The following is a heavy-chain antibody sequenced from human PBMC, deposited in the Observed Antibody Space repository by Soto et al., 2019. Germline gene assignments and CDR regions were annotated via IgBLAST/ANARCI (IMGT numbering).Heavy chain of an antibody. CDR3: AKARRELPRGYFDY. D-gene: IGHD1-26*01. J-gene: IGHJ4*02. V-gene: IGHV3-23*01. Sequence: EVQLLESGGGLVQPGGSRSLSCAASGFPFTSYALSWSRQAPGKGLEWVSAISGSGGSTYYADSVKGRFTISRDNSKNTLYLQMNSLRAEDTAVYYCAKARRELPRGYFDYWGQGTLVTVSS. CDR1: GFPFTSYA. CDR2: ISGSGGST.